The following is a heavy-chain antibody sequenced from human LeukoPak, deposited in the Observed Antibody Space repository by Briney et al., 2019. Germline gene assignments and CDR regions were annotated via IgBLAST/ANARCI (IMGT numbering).Heavy chain of an antibody. Sequence: ASVKVSCKASGYTFTSYSISWVRQAPGQGLEWMGWISAYNGNTNYAQKLQGRVTMTTDTSTSTAYMELRSLRSDDTAVYYCAGNLFHCSSPTCYPPLASWAQGPLVPVSS. J-gene: IGHJ5*02. D-gene: IGHD2-2*01. CDR3: AGNLFHCSSPTCYPPLAS. CDR1: GYTFTSYS. CDR2: ISAYNGNT. V-gene: IGHV1-18*04.